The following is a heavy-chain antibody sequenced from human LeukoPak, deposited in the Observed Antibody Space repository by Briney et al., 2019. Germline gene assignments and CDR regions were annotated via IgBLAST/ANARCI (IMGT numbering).Heavy chain of an antibody. D-gene: IGHD6-25*01. Sequence: SETLSLTCAVYGGSFSGYYWSWIRQPPGKGLEWIGEINHSGSTNYNPSLKSRVTISVDTSKNQFSLKLSSVTAADTAVYYCARGQRYRYWGQGTLVTISS. CDR1: GGSFSGYY. V-gene: IGHV4-34*01. CDR3: ARGQRYRY. J-gene: IGHJ4*02. CDR2: INHSGST.